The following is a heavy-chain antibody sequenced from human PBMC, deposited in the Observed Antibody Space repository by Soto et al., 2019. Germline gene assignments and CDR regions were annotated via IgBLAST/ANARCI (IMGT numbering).Heavy chain of an antibody. CDR3: ARRERYYGSPGWFDP. CDR2: VYYNENT. Sequence: PSETLSLTCSVSCGSISSFTYYWGWIRQPPGKGLDWIGTVYYNENTYYNPSLKSRVTITVDTAKNQFYLNLRSVTAADTAMYFCARRERYYGSPGWFDPWGPGTLVNVSS. D-gene: IGHD3-10*01. V-gene: IGHV4-39*01. J-gene: IGHJ5*02. CDR1: CGSISSFTYY.